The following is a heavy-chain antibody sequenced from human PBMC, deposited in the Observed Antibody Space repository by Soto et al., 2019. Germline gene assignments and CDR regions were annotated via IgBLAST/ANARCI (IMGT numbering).Heavy chain of an antibody. J-gene: IGHJ6*01. V-gene: IGHV3-72*01. CDR2: SRGKAKSYST. Sequence: EVQLVESGGGWVQPGGSLRLSCGASGFTFSDHYMDWVRQAPGKGLEWVARSRGKAKSYSTEYAASVKGRFAISRDVSKNSLYLQMNSLRTEDTAVYYCTRDLPGSRAMDVWGQGTTVTVSS. CDR1: GFTFSDHY. D-gene: IGHD3-10*01. CDR3: TRDLPGSRAMDV.